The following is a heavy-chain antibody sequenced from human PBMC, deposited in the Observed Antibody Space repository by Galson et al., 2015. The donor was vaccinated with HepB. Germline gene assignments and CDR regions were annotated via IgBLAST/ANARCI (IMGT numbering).Heavy chain of an antibody. J-gene: IGHJ4*02. Sequence: SVKVSCKASGFNFTSSAMQWVRQARGQRLEWIGWIVVGSGTTKDAQKFQERVTITMDMSTRTAYMELSSLRSEDTAVYYCAAGIVGTTTPDFDSWGQGTLVTFSS. CDR3: AAGIVGTTTPDFDS. D-gene: IGHD1-26*01. CDR2: IVVGSGTT. V-gene: IGHV1-58*02. CDR1: GFNFTSSA.